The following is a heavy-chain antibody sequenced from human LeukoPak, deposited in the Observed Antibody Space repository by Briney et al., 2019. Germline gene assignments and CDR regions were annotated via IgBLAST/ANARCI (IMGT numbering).Heavy chain of an antibody. J-gene: IGHJ4*02. Sequence: GGSLRLSCAASGFTFSSYAMGWVRQAPGKGLEWVSAISGSGRTTYYADSVKGRFTISRDNSKNTLYLQMNSLRAGDTAVYYCAKDKVYSSGRPYQFYYWGQGTLVTVSS. CDR2: ISGSGRTT. CDR3: AKDKVYSSGRPYQFYY. CDR1: GFTFSSYA. D-gene: IGHD6-19*01. V-gene: IGHV3-23*01.